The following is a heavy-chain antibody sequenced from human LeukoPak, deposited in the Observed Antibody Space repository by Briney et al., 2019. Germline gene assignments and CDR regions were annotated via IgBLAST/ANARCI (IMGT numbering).Heavy chain of an antibody. D-gene: IGHD2-21*01. V-gene: IGHV3-7*01. CDR3: ARVEVVMAAYFDY. Sequence: GGSLRLSCAASGFTFSSYWMSWVRQAPGKGLEWVANIKQDGSEKYYVDAVKGRFTISRDNAKNSLYLQMNSLRAEDTAVYYCARVEVVMAAYFDYWGQGTLVTVSS. J-gene: IGHJ4*02. CDR1: GFTFSSYW. CDR2: IKQDGSEK.